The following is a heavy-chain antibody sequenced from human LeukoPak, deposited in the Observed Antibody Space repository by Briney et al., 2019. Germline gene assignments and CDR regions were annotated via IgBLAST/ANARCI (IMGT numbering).Heavy chain of an antibody. J-gene: IGHJ6*02. CDR1: GFTFSSYA. D-gene: IGHD2-15*01. CDR3: ARDLIVVVVAATYRDYYYYGMDV. CDR2: ISGSGGGT. V-gene: IGHV3-23*01. Sequence: GGSLRLSCAASGFTFSSYAMSWVRQAPGKGLEWVSAISGSGGGTYYADSVKGRFTISRDNSKNTLYLQMNSLRAEDTAVYYCARDLIVVVVAATYRDYYYYGMDVWGRGTTVTVSS.